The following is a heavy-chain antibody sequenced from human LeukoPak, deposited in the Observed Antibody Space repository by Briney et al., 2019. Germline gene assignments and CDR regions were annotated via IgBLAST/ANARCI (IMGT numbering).Heavy chain of an antibody. Sequence: SETLSLTCTVSGGSISSHYWSWIRQPPGKGLEWIGYIYISGGTNYNPSLKSRVTISVDTSKNQFSLKLSSVTAADTAVYYCARGNSGSYYAVPLKYYYYYYYMDVWGKGTTVTVSS. CDR1: GGSISSHY. V-gene: IGHV4-59*11. CDR3: ARGNSGSYYAVPLKYYYYYYYMDV. CDR2: IYISGGT. J-gene: IGHJ6*03. D-gene: IGHD1-26*01.